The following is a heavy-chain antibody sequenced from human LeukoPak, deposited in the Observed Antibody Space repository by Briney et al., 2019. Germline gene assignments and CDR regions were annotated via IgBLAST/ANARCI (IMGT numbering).Heavy chain of an antibody. D-gene: IGHD4-17*01. Sequence: PSETLSLTCAVSGGSISSGGYSWSWIRQPPGKGLEWIGYIYHSGSTYYTPSLKSRVTISVDRSKNQFSLKLSSVTAADTAVYYCARVTVTTFFDYWGQGTLVTVSS. J-gene: IGHJ4*02. CDR3: ARVTVTTFFDY. CDR2: IYHSGST. V-gene: IGHV4-30-2*01. CDR1: GGSISSGGYS.